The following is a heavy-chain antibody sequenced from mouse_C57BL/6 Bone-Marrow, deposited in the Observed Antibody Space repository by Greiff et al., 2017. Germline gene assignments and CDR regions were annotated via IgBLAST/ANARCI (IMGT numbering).Heavy chain of an antibody. CDR3: ARERALFYYFDY. Sequence: VQLQQSGPELVKPGASVKISCKASGYAFSSSWMNWVKQRPGKGLEWIGRIYPGDGDTNYNGKFKGKATLTADKSSSTAYMQLSSLTSEDSAVCFCARERALFYYFDYWGQGTTLTVSS. V-gene: IGHV1-82*01. D-gene: IGHD3-3*01. CDR2: IYPGDGDT. CDR1: GYAFSSSW. J-gene: IGHJ2*01.